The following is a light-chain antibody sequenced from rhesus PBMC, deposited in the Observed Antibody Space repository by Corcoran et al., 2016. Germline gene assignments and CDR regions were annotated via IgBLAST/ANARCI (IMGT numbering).Light chain of an antibody. CDR3: QHGYGTPRT. J-gene: IGKJ1*01. CDR1: ENVNNS. CDR2: KAS. V-gene: IGKV1-74*01. Sequence: DIQMTQSPSSLSASVGDRVTITCRASENVNNSLDRYQQKPGKAPKLLIYKASILQSGVPSRFSGSGSGTDYTFTISSLQPEDVATYYCQHGYGTPRTFGQGTKVEIK.